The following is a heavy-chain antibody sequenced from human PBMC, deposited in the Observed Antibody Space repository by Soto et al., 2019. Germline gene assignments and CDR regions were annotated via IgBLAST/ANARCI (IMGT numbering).Heavy chain of an antibody. CDR3: ARAPILVGETTYENYFDY. J-gene: IGHJ4*02. Sequence: SVKVSCKASGCTFSNFVIIWVRQAPGQGLEWMGGNIPIFGTANYAQKFQGRVTIIADESTGTTYMELTSLRSEDTAVYYCARAPILVGETTYENYFDYWGQGTLVTVSS. V-gene: IGHV1-69*13. D-gene: IGHD2-21*01. CDR1: GCTFSNFV. CDR2: NIPIFGTA.